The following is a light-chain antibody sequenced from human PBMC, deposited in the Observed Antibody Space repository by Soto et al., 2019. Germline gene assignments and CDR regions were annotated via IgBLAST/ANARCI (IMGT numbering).Light chain of an antibody. CDR3: ATWDANLSGL. Sequence: QAVVTQPPSASGTPGQRVTISCSGSSSNIGTNYVYWYQHLPGTAPKLLIYRNNQRPSGVPGRFSGSKSGTSASLAISGLRSEDEADYYCATWDANLSGLFGGGTQLTVL. CDR1: SSNIGTNY. J-gene: IGLJ3*02. CDR2: RNN. V-gene: IGLV1-47*01.